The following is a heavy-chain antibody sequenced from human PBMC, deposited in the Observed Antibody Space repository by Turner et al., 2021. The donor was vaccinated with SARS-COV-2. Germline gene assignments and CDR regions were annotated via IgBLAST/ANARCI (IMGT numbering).Heavy chain of an antibody. CDR2: INGSGGRT. CDR3: AKDWSGSYFYFDY. Sequence: EVQLLESGGGLVQPGGSLRLSCAASGFSFDSYAMTWVRQAPGKGLEWGSTINGSGGRTYYADSVKGRFTISRDNSKNTLYLQMNSLRAEDTATFYCAKDWSGSYFYFDYWGQGTLVTVSS. V-gene: IGHV3-23*01. J-gene: IGHJ4*02. D-gene: IGHD1-26*01. CDR1: GFSFDSYA.